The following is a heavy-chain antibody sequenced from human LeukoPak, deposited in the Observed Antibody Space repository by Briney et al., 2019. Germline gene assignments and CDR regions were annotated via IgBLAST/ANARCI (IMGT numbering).Heavy chain of an antibody. V-gene: IGHV3-7*01. CDR1: GFTFSTHW. CDR2: INTDGRQK. D-gene: IGHD5-24*01. J-gene: IGHJ4*02. Sequence: GGSLRLSCEASGFTFSTHWMSWVRQAPGEGLEWVASINTDGRQKYYLDSVKGRFTITSDNTKNSLYLQMYADGTEDSAVYYCARLLGTATTYDYWGQGTLVTVSS. CDR3: ARLLGTATTYDY.